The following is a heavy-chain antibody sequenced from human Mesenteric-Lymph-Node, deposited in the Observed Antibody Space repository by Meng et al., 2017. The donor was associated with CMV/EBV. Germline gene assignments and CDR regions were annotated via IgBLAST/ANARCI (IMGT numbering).Heavy chain of an antibody. CDR1: GFSFSNYR. CDR2: IEITARGIDI. V-gene: IGHV3-21*04. J-gene: IGHJ4*02. D-gene: IGHD4/OR15-4a*01. Sequence: GGSLRLSCAASGFSFSNYRMNWVRQAPGKGLEWVSSIEITARGIDIDYADAVKGRFTVSRDNAKNSLYLQMNSLRAGDTALYYCAKAHDYTLTTTLDYWGQGTLVTVSS. CDR3: AKAHDYTLTTTLDY.